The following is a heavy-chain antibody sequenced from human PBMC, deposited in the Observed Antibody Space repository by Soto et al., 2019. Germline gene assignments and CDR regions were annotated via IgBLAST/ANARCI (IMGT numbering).Heavy chain of an antibody. D-gene: IGHD3-3*01. CDR3: AKEIEDYDFWSGYSHFDY. Sequence: EVQLLESGGGLVQPGGSLRLSCAASGFTFSSYAMSWVRQAPGKGLEWVSAISGSGGSTYYADSVKGRFTISRDNSKNTLYLQMNSLRAEDTAVYYCAKEIEDYDFWSGYSHFDYWGQGTLVTVSS. CDR2: ISGSGGST. V-gene: IGHV3-23*01. CDR1: GFTFSSYA. J-gene: IGHJ4*02.